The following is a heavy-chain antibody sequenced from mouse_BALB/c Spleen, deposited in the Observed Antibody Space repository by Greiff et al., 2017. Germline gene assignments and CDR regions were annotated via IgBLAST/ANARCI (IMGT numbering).Heavy chain of an antibody. J-gene: IGHJ1*01. D-gene: IGHD1-1*01. Sequence: DVMLVESGGGLVQPGGSRKLSCAASGFTFSSFGMHWVRQAPEKGLEWVAYISSGSSTIYYADTVKGRFTISRDNPKNTLFLQMTSLMSEDTAMYYCARLRDWYCEGWGAGTTGTVSS. V-gene: IGHV5-17*02. CDR1: GFTFSSFG. CDR3: ARLRDWYCEG. CDR2: ISSGSSTI.